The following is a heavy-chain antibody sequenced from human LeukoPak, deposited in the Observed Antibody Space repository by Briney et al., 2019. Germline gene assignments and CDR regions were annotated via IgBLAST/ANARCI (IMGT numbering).Heavy chain of an antibody. J-gene: IGHJ6*04. CDR3: ARGPYGMDV. CDR2: INHSGST. Sequence: SETLSLTCAVYGGSFSGYYWSWIRQPPGKGLEWIGEINHSGSTNYNPSLKSRVTISVDTSKNQFSLKLSSVTAADTAVYYCARGPYGMDVRGKGTTVTVSS. CDR1: GGSFSGYY. V-gene: IGHV4-34*01.